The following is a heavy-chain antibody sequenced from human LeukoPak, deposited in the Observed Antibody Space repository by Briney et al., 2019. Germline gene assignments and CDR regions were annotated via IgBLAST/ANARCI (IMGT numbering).Heavy chain of an antibody. V-gene: IGHV5-51*01. D-gene: IGHD1-26*01. Sequence: GESLKISCKGSGYSFTSYWIGWVRQMPGKGLEWMGIIWPGDSDTRYSASFQGQVTISADKSNSTAYLQWSSLKASDTAMYYCARRYSGSYYPEYFDYWGQGTLVTVSS. CDR3: ARRYSGSYYPEYFDY. CDR1: GYSFTSYW. CDR2: IWPGDSDT. J-gene: IGHJ4*02.